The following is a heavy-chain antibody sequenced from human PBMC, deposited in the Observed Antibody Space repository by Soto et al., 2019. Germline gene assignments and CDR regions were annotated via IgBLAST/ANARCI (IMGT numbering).Heavy chain of an antibody. CDR1: GYTFATSG. Sequence: QVKLVQSGAEVKKPGTSMKVSCKASGYTFATSGISWIRQAPGQGLEWMGWISAYNGNTNYEQKLQDRVTMTTDASTNTAYLELRSLRSYDTAVYYCADAGHYYDSSGYANWGQGTLVTVSS. CDR3: ADAGHYYDSSGYAN. D-gene: IGHD3-22*01. J-gene: IGHJ4*02. V-gene: IGHV1-18*01. CDR2: ISAYNGNT.